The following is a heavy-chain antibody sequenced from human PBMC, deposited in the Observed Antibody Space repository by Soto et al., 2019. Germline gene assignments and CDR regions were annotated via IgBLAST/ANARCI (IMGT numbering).Heavy chain of an antibody. V-gene: IGHV3-48*02. D-gene: IGHD1-26*01. J-gene: IGHJ4*02. CDR2: ISGRSTVI. Sequence: EVQLVDSGGGFVQPGGSLRLSCAASGFTFDTFSMNWIRQAPGKGLEWVSYISGRSTVIYYADSVKGRFTISRANAKNSRYLQMNSLRDEDSALYYWARVRSGSSYYLDYWGQVTLVTVSS. CDR1: GFTFDTFS. CDR3: ARVRSGSSYYLDY.